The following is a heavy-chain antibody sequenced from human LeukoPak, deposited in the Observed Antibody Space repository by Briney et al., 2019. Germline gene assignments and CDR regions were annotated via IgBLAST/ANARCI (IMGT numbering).Heavy chain of an antibody. CDR2: IEQDGSEK. D-gene: IGHD6-19*01. CDR1: GFTFSSYW. V-gene: IGHV3-7*01. J-gene: IGHJ6*03. Sequence: PGGSLRLSCAASGFTFSSYWMSWVRQAPGKGLEWVANIEQDGSEKYYVDSVKGRFTISRDNAKNSLYLQMNSLRAEDTAVYYCARDQGAVAGLYYYYYYYMDVWSKGTTVTVSS. CDR3: ARDQGAVAGLYYYYYYYMDV.